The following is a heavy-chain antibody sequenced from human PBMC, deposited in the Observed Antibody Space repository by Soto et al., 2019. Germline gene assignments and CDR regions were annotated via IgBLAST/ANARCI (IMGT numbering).Heavy chain of an antibody. CDR2: ISGSGGST. Sequence: EVQLLESGGGLVQPGGSLRLSCAASGFTFSSYAMSWVRQAPGKGLEWVSAISGSGGSTYYADSVKGRFTISRDNSKNTLYLQMNSLRADDTAVYYCAKSFAGYCSGGSCYSEGYFDLWGRGTLVTVSS. CDR3: AKSFAGYCSGGSCYSEGYFDL. CDR1: GFTFSSYA. V-gene: IGHV3-23*01. D-gene: IGHD2-15*01. J-gene: IGHJ2*01.